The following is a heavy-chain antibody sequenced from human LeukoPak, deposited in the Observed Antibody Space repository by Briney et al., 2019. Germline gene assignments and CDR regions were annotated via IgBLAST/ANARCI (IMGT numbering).Heavy chain of an antibody. CDR2: IWHDESIK. J-gene: IGHJ3*02. Sequence: GGSLRLSCGASGSTFSASDMHWVRQAPGKGLEWVAVIWHDESIKSYADSVKGRFTVSRDNAKNSLYLQMNSLRDEDTALYYCARDRYGSGDYAFDIWGQGTMVTVSS. CDR1: GSTFSASD. V-gene: IGHV3-33*01. D-gene: IGHD3-10*01. CDR3: ARDRYGSGDYAFDI.